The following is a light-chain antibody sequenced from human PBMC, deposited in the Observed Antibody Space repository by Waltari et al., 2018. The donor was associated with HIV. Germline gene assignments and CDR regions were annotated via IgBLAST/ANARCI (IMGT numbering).Light chain of an antibody. CDR3: QQYYSYPFT. CDR2: SAS. Sequence: AIRMTQSPSSFSASTGDRVTITCRASQGISNYLAWYQQKPGNAPKLLIFSASTLQTGVPSRFSGSGSGTDFTLTISCLQSEDFATYYCQQYYSYPFTFGPGTKVDIK. V-gene: IGKV1-8*01. J-gene: IGKJ3*01. CDR1: QGISNY.